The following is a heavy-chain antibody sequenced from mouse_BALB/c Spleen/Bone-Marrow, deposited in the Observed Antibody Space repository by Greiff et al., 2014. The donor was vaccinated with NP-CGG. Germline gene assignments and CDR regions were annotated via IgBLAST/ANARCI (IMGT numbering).Heavy chain of an antibody. D-gene: IGHD6-1*01. Sequence: LQQSGSELVRPGASVKLSCKASGYTFTSYWMHWAKQRPGQGLEWIGNIYPGSGSTNYDEKFKSKATLTVDTSSSTAYMQLSSLTSEDSAVYYCARGFASAYWGQGTLVTVSA. CDR1: GYTFTSYW. V-gene: IGHV1S22*01. CDR2: IYPGSGST. J-gene: IGHJ3*01. CDR3: ARGFASAY.